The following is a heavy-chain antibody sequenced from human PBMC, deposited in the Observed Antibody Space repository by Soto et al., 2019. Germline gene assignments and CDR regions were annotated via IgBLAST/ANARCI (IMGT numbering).Heavy chain of an antibody. CDR3: ARGRASYLYYFDY. J-gene: IGHJ4*01. D-gene: IGHD3-10*01. V-gene: IGHV4-30-2*06. Sequence: NPSETLSLTCAVSGGSITTYGYSWSWIRHSPGKGLEWIGYIFHSGSTYYNPSLERRVTLSIDTSKNQFSLNVTSVTAADTAVYYCARGRASYLYYFDYWGRGALVTVSS. CDR2: IFHSGST. CDR1: GGSITTYGYS.